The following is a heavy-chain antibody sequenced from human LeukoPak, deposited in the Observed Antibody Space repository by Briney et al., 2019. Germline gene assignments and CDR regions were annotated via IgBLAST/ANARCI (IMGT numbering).Heavy chain of an antibody. D-gene: IGHD2-21*01. Sequence: ASVKVSCKASGYTFTDFYIHWVRQAPGQGLEWMGWINPDSGVTDYAQRFLGRVTLTRDTSISTAYMEVSSLTSDDTALYFCARGGCNTGSCYSSLLDPWGQGTPVTVSS. CDR2: INPDSGVT. J-gene: IGHJ5*02. CDR1: GYTFTDFY. V-gene: IGHV1-2*02. CDR3: ARGGCNTGSCYSSLLDP.